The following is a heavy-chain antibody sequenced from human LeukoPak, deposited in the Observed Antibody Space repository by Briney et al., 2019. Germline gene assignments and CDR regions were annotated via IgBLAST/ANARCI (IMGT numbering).Heavy chain of an antibody. CDR3: ARDLYDFWRGLSDY. CDR2: INPNSGGT. CDR1: GYTFTGYY. J-gene: IGHJ4*02. Sequence: ASVKVSCKASGYTFTGYYMHWVRQAPGQGLEWMGWINPNSGGTNYAQKFQGRVTMTRDTSISTAYMELTRLTSDDTAVYYCARDLYDFWRGLSDYWGQGTLVTVSS. D-gene: IGHD3-3*01. V-gene: IGHV1-2*02.